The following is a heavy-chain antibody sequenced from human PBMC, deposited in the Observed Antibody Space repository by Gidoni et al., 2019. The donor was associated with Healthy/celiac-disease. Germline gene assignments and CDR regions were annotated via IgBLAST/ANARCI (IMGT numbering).Heavy chain of an antibody. CDR2: ISSSGSTI. CDR3: ERLIEPSSSWF. Sequence: QVQLVESGGGLVKPGGYLRLSCAASGFTLRAYYMSWIRQAPGKGLEWVSYISSSGSTIYYSAAVNYAWAGRSQRKLWWRSVAVLTCKSVVRPGYRGERLIEPSSSWF. CDR1: GFTLRAYY. D-gene: IGHD6-13*01. J-gene: IGHJ5*01. V-gene: IGHV3-11*01.